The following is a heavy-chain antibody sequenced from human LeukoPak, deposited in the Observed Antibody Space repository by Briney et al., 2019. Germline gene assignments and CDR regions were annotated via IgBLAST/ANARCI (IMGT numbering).Heavy chain of an antibody. CDR3: ASNPPTSFTYYYYGMDV. V-gene: IGHV1-2*02. Sequence: ASVKVSCKASGYTFTGYYMHWVRQAPGQGLEWMGWINPNSGGTNYAQKFQGRVTMTRDTSISTAYMELSRLRSDDTAVYYCASNPPTSFTYYYYGMDVWGQGTTVTVSS. CDR1: GYTFTGYY. CDR2: INPNSGGT. J-gene: IGHJ6*02. D-gene: IGHD2-2*01.